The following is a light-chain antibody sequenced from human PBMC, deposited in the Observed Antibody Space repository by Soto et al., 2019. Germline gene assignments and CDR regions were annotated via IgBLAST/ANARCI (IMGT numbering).Light chain of an antibody. CDR1: QGISSW. CDR2: AAS. Sequence: DIQMTQSPSSVSASVGDRVTITCRASQGISSWLAWYQQKPGKAPKLLIYAASVLQSGVPSRFTGRPSRSYFSLTISTLHPEDFATYYCQQANNFFRFTFGPRTKVHIK. CDR3: QQANNFFRFT. V-gene: IGKV1-12*01. J-gene: IGKJ3*01.